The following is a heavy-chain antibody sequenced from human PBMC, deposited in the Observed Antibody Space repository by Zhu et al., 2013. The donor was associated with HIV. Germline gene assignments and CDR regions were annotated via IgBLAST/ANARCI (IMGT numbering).Heavy chain of an antibody. CDR2: IYYSGST. Sequence: VQLQESGPGLVKPSETLSLTCTVSGGSVSSGSYYWSWIRQPPGKGLEWIGYIYYSGSTYYNPSLKSRVTISVDTSKNQFSLKLSSVTAAGTAVYYCARDSPHDSSGYYGADAFDIWGQGTMVTVSS. J-gene: IGHJ3*02. D-gene: IGHD3-22*01. V-gene: IGHV4-61*01. CDR1: GGSVSSGSYY. CDR3: ARDSPHDSSGYYGADAFDI.